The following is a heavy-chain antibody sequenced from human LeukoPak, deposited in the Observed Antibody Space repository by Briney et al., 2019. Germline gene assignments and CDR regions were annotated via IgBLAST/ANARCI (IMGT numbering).Heavy chain of an antibody. CDR3: ARFKAYDILTGYTPRYYYYMDV. D-gene: IGHD3-9*01. Sequence: ASVNVSCKSSGYTFTVYYMHWVRQAPGQGLEWMGCINPNSGGTIYAQKFQGRVTMTRDTSISTAYMELSRLRSDDTAVYYCARFKAYDILTGYTPRYYYYMDVWGKGTTVTVSS. J-gene: IGHJ6*03. V-gene: IGHV1-2*02. CDR1: GYTFTVYY. CDR2: INPNSGGT.